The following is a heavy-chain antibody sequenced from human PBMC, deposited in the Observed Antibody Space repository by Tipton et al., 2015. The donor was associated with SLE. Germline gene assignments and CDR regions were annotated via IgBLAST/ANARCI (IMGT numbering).Heavy chain of an antibody. V-gene: IGHV3-74*01. CDR3: AKTLFGECGDH. Sequence: SLRLSCAASGFTFSRYWMHWVRQAPGKGLVWVSRISSDGSSTSYADSVKGRFTISRDNAKNTLYLQMNSLRAEDTAVYYCAKTLFGECGDHWGQGALVTVSS. J-gene: IGHJ4*02. CDR2: ISSDGSST. CDR1: GFTFSRYW. D-gene: IGHD3-10*01.